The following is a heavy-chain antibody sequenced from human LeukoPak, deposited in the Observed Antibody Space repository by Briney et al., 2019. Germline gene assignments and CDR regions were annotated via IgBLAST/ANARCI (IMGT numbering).Heavy chain of an antibody. CDR3: ARELVSLGTGYFDL. D-gene: IGHD7-27*01. Sequence: GGSLRLSCEASCFTFGTYGMTWVRQAPGKGLEWVSGITGSSTWTYYADSVRGRFTISRDNSKNTLHLQMNNLTADDTAIYYCARELVSLGTGYFDLWGRGTLVTVSS. J-gene: IGHJ2*01. CDR2: ITGSSTWT. CDR1: CFTFGTYG. V-gene: IGHV3-23*01.